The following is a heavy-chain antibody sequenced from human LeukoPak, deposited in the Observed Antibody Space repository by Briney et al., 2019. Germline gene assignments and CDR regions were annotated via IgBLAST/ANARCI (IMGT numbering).Heavy chain of an antibody. CDR1: GFTFDDYG. D-gene: IGHD6-13*01. J-gene: IGHJ3*02. Sequence: GGSLRLSCAASGFTFDDYGMSWVRQAPGKGLEWVSGISWNGGSTGYADSVKGRFTISRDNAKNSLYLQMNSLRAEDTALYYCARVRIAAAGTGAFDIWGQGTMVTVSS. V-gene: IGHV3-20*04. CDR3: ARVRIAAAGTGAFDI. CDR2: ISWNGGST.